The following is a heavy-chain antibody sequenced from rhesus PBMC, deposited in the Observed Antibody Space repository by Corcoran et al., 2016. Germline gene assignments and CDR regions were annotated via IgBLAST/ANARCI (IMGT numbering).Heavy chain of an antibody. CDR3: VKHPTATATFDY. J-gene: IGHJ4*01. Sequence: QVQLQESGPGLMKPSETLSLTCAVSGAPIRSSWWSWIHQSPGRGLEWLGQINGNSGYTDYNPSLGGRVTLSKDASKSRFSLELNSLTAADTALYWCVKHPTATATFDYWGQGIQVTVSS. CDR2: INGNSGYT. V-gene: IGHV4-80*01. D-gene: IGHD3S6*01. CDR1: GAPIRSSW.